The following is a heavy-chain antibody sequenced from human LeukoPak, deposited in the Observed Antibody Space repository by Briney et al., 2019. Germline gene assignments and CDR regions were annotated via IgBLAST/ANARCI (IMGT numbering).Heavy chain of an antibody. CDR3: AKHGRVQFPRINHIDY. D-gene: IGHD2-21*01. Sequence: PGGSLRLSCAASGFTFSSYGMHWVRQAPGKGLEWVAVISYDGSDKYYADSVKGRFTISRDNSLNTVYLQMNSLRAEDTAIYYCAKHGRVQFPRINHIDYWGQGTLVTVSS. CDR2: ISYDGSDK. CDR1: GFTFSSYG. J-gene: IGHJ4*02. V-gene: IGHV3-30*18.